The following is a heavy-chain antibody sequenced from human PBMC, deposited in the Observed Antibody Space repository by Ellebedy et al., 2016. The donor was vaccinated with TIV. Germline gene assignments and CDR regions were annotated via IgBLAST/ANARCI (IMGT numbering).Heavy chain of an antibody. V-gene: IGHV3-48*04. CDR1: GFTFRNYD. CDR3: GRDDRYGLDV. J-gene: IGHJ6*02. Sequence: GESLKISCVASGFTFRNYDMNWVRQAPGKGLEWVSYISESSDTVYYADSVKGRFTISRDNAKETVYLQMNSLRAEDTAVDYCGRDDRYGLDVWGQGTTVIVSS. CDR2: ISESSDTV.